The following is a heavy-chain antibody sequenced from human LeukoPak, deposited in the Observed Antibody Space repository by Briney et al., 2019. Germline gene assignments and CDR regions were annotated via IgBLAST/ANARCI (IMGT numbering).Heavy chain of an antibody. D-gene: IGHD5-18*01. CDR3: ARDAGYGYDRFDY. CDR1: GFTFSDYY. V-gene: IGHV3-11*04. CDR2: ISSSGSTI. Sequence: PGGSLRLSCAASGFTFSDYYMSWIRQAPGKGLEWVSYISSSGSTIYYADSVKGRFTISRDNAKNSLYLQMNSLRVEDTAVYYCARDAGYGYDRFDYWGQGTQVTVSS. J-gene: IGHJ4*02.